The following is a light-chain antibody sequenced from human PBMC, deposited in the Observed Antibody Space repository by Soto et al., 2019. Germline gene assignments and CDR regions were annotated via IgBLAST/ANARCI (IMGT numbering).Light chain of an antibody. CDR2: DAS. CDR3: HQFHRYPPLP. CDR1: QGISSA. Sequence: AIQLTQSPSSLSASVGDRVTITCRASQGISSALAWYQQKPGKAPKLLIYDASSLESGVPSRFSGSGSGTDFTLTISSLQPEDFATYYCHQFHRYPPLPFSPGTKVAIK. J-gene: IGKJ3*01. V-gene: IGKV1-13*02.